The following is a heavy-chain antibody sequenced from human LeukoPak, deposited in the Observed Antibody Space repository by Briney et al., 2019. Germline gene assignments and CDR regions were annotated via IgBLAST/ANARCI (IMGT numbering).Heavy chain of an antibody. Sequence: SGGSLRLSCAASGFTFSSYAMSWVRQAPGKGLEWVSAISGSGGSTYYADSVKGRFTISRGNSKNTLYLQMNSLRAEDTAVYYCAKVDSIAVADTLDYWGQGTLVTVSS. D-gene: IGHD6-19*01. CDR3: AKVDSIAVADTLDY. V-gene: IGHV3-23*01. J-gene: IGHJ4*02. CDR1: GFTFSSYA. CDR2: ISGSGGST.